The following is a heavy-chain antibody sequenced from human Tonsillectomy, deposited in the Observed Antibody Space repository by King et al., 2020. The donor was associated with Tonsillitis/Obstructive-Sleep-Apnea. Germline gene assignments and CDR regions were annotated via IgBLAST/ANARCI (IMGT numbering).Heavy chain of an antibody. Sequence: VQLQESGPGLVKPSETLSLTCAVSGGSIGNYYWSWIRQPAGKGLEWIGRIYTSGTTNYNPSLRSRVTMSIDTSKNQFSLNLTSVTAADTAVYYCARGSMTLTIPDSWGQGTLVTVSS. J-gene: IGHJ4*02. V-gene: IGHV4-4*07. CDR3: ARGSMTLTIPDS. D-gene: IGHD4-17*01. CDR1: GGSIGNYY. CDR2: IYTSGTT.